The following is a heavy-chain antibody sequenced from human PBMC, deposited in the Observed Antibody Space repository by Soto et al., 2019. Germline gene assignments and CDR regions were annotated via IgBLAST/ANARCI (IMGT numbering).Heavy chain of an antibody. CDR2: IIPILGIA. CDR1: GGTFSSYT. Sequence: GASVKVSCKASGGTFSSYTISWVRQAPGQGLEWMGRIIPILGIANYAQKFQGRVTITADKSTSTAYMELSSLRSEDTAAYYCARQGLFERDVVVVAVRVDAFDIWGQGTMVTVSS. J-gene: IGHJ3*02. CDR3: ARQGLFERDVVVVAVRVDAFDI. V-gene: IGHV1-69*02. D-gene: IGHD2-15*01.